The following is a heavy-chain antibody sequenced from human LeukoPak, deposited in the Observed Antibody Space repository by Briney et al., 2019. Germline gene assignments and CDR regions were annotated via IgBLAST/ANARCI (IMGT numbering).Heavy chain of an antibody. CDR2: IYYSGST. V-gene: IGHV4-59*12. CDR3: ARAQDYYDIKACFQH. CDR1: GGSISSYY. J-gene: IGHJ1*01. D-gene: IGHD3-22*01. Sequence: KASETLSLTCTVSGGSISSYYWSWIRQPPGKGLEWIGYIYYSGSTNYNPSLKSRVTISVDTSKNQFSLKLSSVTAADTAVYYCARAQDYYDIKACFQHWGQGTLVTVSS.